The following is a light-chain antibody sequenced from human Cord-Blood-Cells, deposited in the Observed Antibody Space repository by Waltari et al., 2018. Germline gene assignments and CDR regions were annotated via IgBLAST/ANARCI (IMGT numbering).Light chain of an antibody. CDR1: QDMSNY. CDR2: DST. Sequence: DIQMTQSPPSLSASVGDRVTITCQARQDMSNYLNCYQQKPGKAPKHLIYDSTNLETGVPSRFGGSGSGKDFTFCISSLQPEDIATYYCQQYDNLPYSFGQGTKVEIK. J-gene: IGKJ2*03. V-gene: IGKV1-33*01. CDR3: QQYDNLPYS.